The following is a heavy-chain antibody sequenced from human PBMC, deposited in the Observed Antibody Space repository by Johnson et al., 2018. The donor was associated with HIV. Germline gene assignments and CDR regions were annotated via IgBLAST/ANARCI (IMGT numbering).Heavy chain of an antibody. CDR1: GFTFSDYY. J-gene: IGHJ3*02. CDR3: ARDQGDIVVVVAAELWAFDI. V-gene: IGHV3-11*04. D-gene: IGHD2-15*01. Sequence: QVQLVESGGGLVKPGGSLRLSCAASGFTFSDYYMSWIRQAPGKGLEWVSYISSSGSTIYYADSVKGRFTISRDNDKNSLYLQMNSLRAENTALYYCARDQGDIVVVVAAELWAFDIWGQGTMVTVSS. CDR2: ISSSGSTI.